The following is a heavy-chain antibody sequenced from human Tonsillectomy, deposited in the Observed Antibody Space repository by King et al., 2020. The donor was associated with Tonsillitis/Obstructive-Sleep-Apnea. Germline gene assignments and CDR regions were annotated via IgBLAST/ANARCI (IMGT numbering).Heavy chain of an antibody. CDR3: ARHVGYSSGWFPNYFDY. J-gene: IGHJ4*02. D-gene: IGHD6-19*01. CDR1: GYSFTSYW. CDR2: IYPGDSDT. Sequence: QLVQSGAEVKKPGESLKISFKGSGYSFTSYWIGWVRQMPGKGLEWIGIIYPGDSDTRYSPSFQGQVTISADKSISTAYLQWSSLKASDTAMYYCARHVGYSSGWFPNYFDYWGQGTLVTVSS. V-gene: IGHV5-51*01.